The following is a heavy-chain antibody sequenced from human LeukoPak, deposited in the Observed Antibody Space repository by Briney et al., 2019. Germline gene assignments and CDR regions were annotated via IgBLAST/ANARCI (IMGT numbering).Heavy chain of an antibody. CDR2: INHSGST. V-gene: IGHV4-34*01. J-gene: IGHJ6*03. D-gene: IGHD3-3*01. CDR3: ARGLGYYDFWSGYYKKDYYYMDV. Sequence: PSETLSLTCAVYGGSFSGYYWSWIRQPPGKGLEWIGEINHSGSTNYNPSLKSRVTISVDTSKNQFSLKLSSVTAADTAVYYCARGLGYYDFWSGYYKKDYYYMDVWGKGTTVTVSS. CDR1: GGSFSGYY.